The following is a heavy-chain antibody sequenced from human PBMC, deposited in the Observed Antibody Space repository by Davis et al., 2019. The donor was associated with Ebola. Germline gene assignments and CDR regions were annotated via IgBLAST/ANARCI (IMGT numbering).Heavy chain of an antibody. CDR1: GGSFSGYY. J-gene: IGHJ4*02. D-gene: IGHD3-16*01. CDR2: IYYSGST. V-gene: IGHV4-34*01. CDR3: ASVPSRPFYDYVWGGRYYFDY. Sequence: PSETLSLTCAVYGGSFSGYYWSWIRQPPGKGLEWIGSIYYSGSTYYNPSLKSRVTISVDTSKNQFSLKLSSVTAADTAVYYCASVPSRPFYDYVWGGRYYFDYWGQGTLVTVSS.